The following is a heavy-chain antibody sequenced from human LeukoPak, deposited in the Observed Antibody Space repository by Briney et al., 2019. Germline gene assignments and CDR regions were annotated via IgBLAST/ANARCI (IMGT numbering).Heavy chain of an antibody. J-gene: IGHJ5*02. V-gene: IGHV3-21*01. Sequence: GGSLRLSCAASGFTFSSYSMNWVRQAPGQGLEWVSSISSSSSYIYYADSVKGRFTISRDNAKNSLYLQMNSLRAEDTAVCYCARESSSRWRDPIGGLLRRLSYNWFDPWGQGTLVTVSS. D-gene: IGHD6-13*01. CDR2: ISSSSSYI. CDR1: GFTFSSYS. CDR3: ARESSSRWRDPIGGLLRRLSYNWFDP.